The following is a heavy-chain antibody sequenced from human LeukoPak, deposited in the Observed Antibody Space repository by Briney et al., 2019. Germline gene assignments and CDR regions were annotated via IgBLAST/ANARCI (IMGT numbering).Heavy chain of an antibody. CDR1: GYTFTGYY. J-gene: IGHJ3*01. D-gene: IGHD3-10*01. CDR2: INPNSGGT. CDR3: ARGPLVRGVVIKGAFDV. Sequence: ASVKVSCKSSGYTFTGYYMHWVRQAPGQGLEWMGWINPNSGGTNYAQKCQGRVTMTRDTSINTAYMEQSSLRSDDTAVYYCARGPLVRGVVIKGAFDVWGQGTMVTVSS. V-gene: IGHV1-2*02.